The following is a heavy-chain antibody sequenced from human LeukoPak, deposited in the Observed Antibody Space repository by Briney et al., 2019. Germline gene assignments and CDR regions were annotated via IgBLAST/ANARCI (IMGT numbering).Heavy chain of an antibody. D-gene: IGHD2-21*02. V-gene: IGHV3-30*03. CDR1: GFTFSSYG. J-gene: IGHJ6*02. Sequence: PGRSLRLSCAASGFTFSSYGMHWVRQAPGKGLEWVAIISYDGSNKYYADSVKGRFTISRDNSKNTLYPQMNSLKPEDTAVYYCARALVVVTASYYYYYGMDVWGQGTTVTVSS. CDR3: ARALVVVTASYYYYYGMDV. CDR2: ISYDGSNK.